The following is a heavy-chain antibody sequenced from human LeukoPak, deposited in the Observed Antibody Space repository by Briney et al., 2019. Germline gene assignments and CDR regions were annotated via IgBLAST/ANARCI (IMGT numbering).Heavy chain of an antibody. CDR2: INSDGSST. V-gene: IGHV3-74*01. J-gene: IGHJ4*02. CDR3: ARGGAEQLGL. D-gene: IGHD6-6*01. Sequence: GGSLRLSCAASGFTFSSYWMHWVRQAPGKGLVWVSRINSDGSSTSYADSVKGRFTTSRDNAKNTPYLQMDSLRAEDTAVYYCARGGAEQLGLWGQGTLVTVSS. CDR1: GFTFSSYW.